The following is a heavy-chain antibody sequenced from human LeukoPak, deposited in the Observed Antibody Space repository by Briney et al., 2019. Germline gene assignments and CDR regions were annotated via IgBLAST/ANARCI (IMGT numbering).Heavy chain of an antibody. Sequence: GGSLRLSCAASGFTFHDYAIHWVRQGPGKGLEWVSFITGSGTIIYYADSVKGRFTISRDNAKNSVYLQMNSLRAEDTAVYYCARGITELDYWGQGTLVTVSS. V-gene: IGHV3-48*01. J-gene: IGHJ4*02. CDR1: GFTFHDYA. CDR3: ARGITELDY. D-gene: IGHD3-10*01. CDR2: ITGSGTII.